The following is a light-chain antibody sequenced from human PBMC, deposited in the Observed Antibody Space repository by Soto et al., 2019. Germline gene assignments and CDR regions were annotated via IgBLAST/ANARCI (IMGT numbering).Light chain of an antibody. CDR1: QSMSSY. CDR2: AAS. Sequence: DIQMTQSPSSLSASVGDRVTITCRASQSMSSYLKWYQQKSGKAPKLLIYAASSLQSGVPSRFSGSGSGTDFTLTISSPQPEDFATYYCQKSYRTPWTYGQWTKLDIK. CDR3: QKSYRTPWT. J-gene: IGKJ1*01. V-gene: IGKV1-39*01.